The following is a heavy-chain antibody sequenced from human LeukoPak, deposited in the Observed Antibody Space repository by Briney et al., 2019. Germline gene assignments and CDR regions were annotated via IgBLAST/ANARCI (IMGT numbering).Heavy chain of an antibody. CDR3: ARGGTIVVVPSWFDP. CDR1: GGSFSGYY. J-gene: IGHJ5*02. Sequence: SETLSLTCAVYGGSFSGYYWRWIRHPPGKGLGWIGEINHSGSTNYNPSLKSRVTISVDTSKNQFSLKLSSVTAADTAVYYCARGGTIVVVPSWFDPWGQGTLVTVSS. V-gene: IGHV4-34*01. CDR2: INHSGST. D-gene: IGHD2-2*01.